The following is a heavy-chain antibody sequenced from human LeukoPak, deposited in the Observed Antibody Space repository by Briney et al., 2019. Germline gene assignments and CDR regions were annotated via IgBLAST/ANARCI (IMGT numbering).Heavy chain of an antibody. V-gene: IGHV3-21*01. CDR2: ISSSSSHI. D-gene: IGHD1-14*01. CDR1: GLTFSSYR. Sequence: PGGSLRLSCAASGLTFSSYRMNWDRQAPGKGLEWVSTISSSSSHIYYADSVKGRFTISRDNAKNSLYLQMNSLRAEDTAVYYCAGESGTTRYWGQGTLVTVSS. CDR3: AGESGTTRY. J-gene: IGHJ4*02.